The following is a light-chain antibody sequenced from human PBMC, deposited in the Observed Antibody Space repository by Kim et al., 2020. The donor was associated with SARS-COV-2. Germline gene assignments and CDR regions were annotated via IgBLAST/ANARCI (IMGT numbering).Light chain of an antibody. J-gene: IGKJ1*01. CDR3: QQYDDWPPWT. V-gene: IGKV3-15*01. Sequence: SPGERATLSCRASQSVGSNVAWYQQKPGQAPRLLIYGASTRATDIPARFSGSGSGTDFTLTISSLQSEDLADYFCQQYDDWPPWTFGQGTKVDIK. CDR1: QSVGSN. CDR2: GAS.